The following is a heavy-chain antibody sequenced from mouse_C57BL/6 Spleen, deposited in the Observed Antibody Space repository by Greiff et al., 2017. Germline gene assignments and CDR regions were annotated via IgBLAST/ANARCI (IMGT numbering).Heavy chain of an antibody. CDR2: ISSGSSTI. V-gene: IGHV5-17*01. D-gene: IGHD2-5*01. CDR1: GFTFSDYG. J-gene: IGHJ1*03. CDR3: ARDSNYPYWYFDV. Sequence: EVQVVESGEGLVKPGGSLKLSCAASGFTFSDYGMHWVRQAPEKGLEWVAYISSGSSTIYYADTVKGRFTISRDNAKNTLFLQMTSLRSEDTAMYYCARDSNYPYWYFDVWGTGTTVTVSS.